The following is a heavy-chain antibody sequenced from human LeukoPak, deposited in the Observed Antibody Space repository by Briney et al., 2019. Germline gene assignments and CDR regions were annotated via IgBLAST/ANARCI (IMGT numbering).Heavy chain of an antibody. CDR3: ARVQRVITMVRGANFDY. CDR1: GGSISSYY. CDR2: IYYSGST. J-gene: IGHJ4*02. V-gene: IGHV4-59*01. Sequence: SETLSLTCTVSGGSISSYYWSWIRQPPGKGLEWIGYIYYSGSTNYNPSLKSRVTISVDTSKNQFSLKLSSVTAADTAVYYCARVQRVITMVRGANFDYWGQGTLVTVSS. D-gene: IGHD3-10*01.